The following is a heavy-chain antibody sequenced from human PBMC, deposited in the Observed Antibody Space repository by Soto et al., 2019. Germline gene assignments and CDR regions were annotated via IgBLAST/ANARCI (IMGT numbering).Heavy chain of an antibody. CDR3: ARASGPYSSSAFDC. Sequence: QVQLVQSGAEVKKPGSSVKVSCKASGGTFSSYAISWVRQAPGPGLEWMGGIIPILGTANYAQQFQGRVTSTAAKATSRAYRELSGRRSEGTAVYDCARASGPYSSSAFDCWGQGTLVTVSS. D-gene: IGHD6-13*01. V-gene: IGHV1-69*14. CDR2: IIPILGTA. J-gene: IGHJ4*02. CDR1: GGTFSSYA.